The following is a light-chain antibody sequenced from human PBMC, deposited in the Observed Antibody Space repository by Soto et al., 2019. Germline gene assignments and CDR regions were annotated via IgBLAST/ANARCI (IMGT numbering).Light chain of an antibody. V-gene: IGKV1-5*03. CDR2: QTS. J-gene: IGKJ1*01. Sequence: DIQLTQSPSTLSSSVRERFTITCRASQSISYWLAWYQQKPGKAPKLLIYQTSTLQGGVPSRFSGSGSGTEFTLTISSLQPDDSATYYCQQYSRYRTFGQGTKV. CDR3: QQYSRYRT. CDR1: QSISYW.